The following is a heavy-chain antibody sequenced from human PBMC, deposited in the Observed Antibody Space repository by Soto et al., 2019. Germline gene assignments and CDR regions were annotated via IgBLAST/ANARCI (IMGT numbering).Heavy chain of an antibody. J-gene: IGHJ5*02. CDR3: ARDPAKYSSSYYFDP. CDR1: GCSMKNYF. CDR2: IYTSGST. Sequence: SETLSLTCPVSGCSMKNYFWSWIRQPAGKGLEWIGRIYTSGSTNYNPSLKSRVTMSVDTSKNQFSLKLSSVTAADTAVYYCARDPAKYSSSYYFDPWGQGTLVTVSS. D-gene: IGHD1-26*01. V-gene: IGHV4-4*07.